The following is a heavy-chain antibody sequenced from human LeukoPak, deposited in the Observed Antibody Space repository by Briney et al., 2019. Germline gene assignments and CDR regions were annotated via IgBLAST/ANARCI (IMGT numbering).Heavy chain of an antibody. J-gene: IGHJ3*02. D-gene: IGHD2-2*01. CDR2: INHSGST. CDR3: ARPKYCSSTSCSDPFDI. CDR1: GGSISSGGYY. V-gene: IGHV4-30-2*01. Sequence: SQTLSLTCTVSGGSISSGGYYWSWIRQPPGKGLEWIGYINHSGSTNYNPSLKSRVTISVDTSKNQFSLKLSSVTAADTAVYYCARPKYCSSTSCSDPFDIWGQGTMVTVSS.